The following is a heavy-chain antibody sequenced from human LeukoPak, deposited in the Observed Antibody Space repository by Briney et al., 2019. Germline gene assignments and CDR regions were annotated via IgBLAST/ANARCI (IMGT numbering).Heavy chain of an antibody. CDR3: ARGFYFSMTELSYLDL. CDR2: IKQYETEK. CDR1: GLNFRSFW. V-gene: IGHV3-7*04. D-gene: IGHD3-3*01. Sequence: PGGSLRLSCAVSGLNFRSFWMSWVRQAPGKGLEWVANIKQYETEKFYVDSVKGRFTISRDNAKNSLYLQMNSLRVEDSAVYYCARGFYFSMTELSYLDLWGRGTLVTLSS. J-gene: IGHJ2*01.